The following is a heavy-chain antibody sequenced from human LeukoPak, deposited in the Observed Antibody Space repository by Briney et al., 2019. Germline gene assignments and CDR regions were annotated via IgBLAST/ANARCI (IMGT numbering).Heavy chain of an antibody. CDR2: IKQDGSEK. V-gene: IGHV3-7*01. CDR3: ARGSYYFASED. CDR1: GFTFSSYW. Sequence: GGSLRLSCAASGFTFSSYWMSWVRQAPGKGLEWVANIKQDGSEKYYVDSVKGRFTISRDNAKNSLYLQMNSLRVEDTAVYYCARGSYYFASEDWGQGTLVTVSS. J-gene: IGHJ4*02. D-gene: IGHD3-10*01.